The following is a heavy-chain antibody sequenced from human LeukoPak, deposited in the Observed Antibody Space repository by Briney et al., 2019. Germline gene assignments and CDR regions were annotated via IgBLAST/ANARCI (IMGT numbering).Heavy chain of an antibody. CDR2: ISSSGNTI. Sequence: GGSLRLSCAASGFTFSDYYMNWIRQAPGKGLEWVSYISSSGNTIYYADSVKGRFTISRDNAKNSLYLQMNSLRAEDTAVYYCARDKGSYEGFFDYWGQGTLVTVSS. D-gene: IGHD3-16*01. J-gene: IGHJ4*02. CDR1: GFTFSDYY. V-gene: IGHV3-11*04. CDR3: ARDKGSYEGFFDY.